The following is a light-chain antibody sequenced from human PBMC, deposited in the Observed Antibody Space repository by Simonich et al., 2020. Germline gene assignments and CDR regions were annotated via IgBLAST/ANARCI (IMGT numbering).Light chain of an antibody. CDR2: STN. V-gene: IGLV8-61*01. CDR3: VLYMGSGIWV. CDR1: SGSVSPSYY. J-gene: IGLJ3*02. Sequence: QTVVTQEPSFSVSPGGTVTLTCGLSSGSVSPSYYPSWYQQTPGHAPRTLIYSTNPLSSGVPDRFSGSILGNKAALTITGAQADDESDYYCVLYMGSGIWVFGGGTKLTVL.